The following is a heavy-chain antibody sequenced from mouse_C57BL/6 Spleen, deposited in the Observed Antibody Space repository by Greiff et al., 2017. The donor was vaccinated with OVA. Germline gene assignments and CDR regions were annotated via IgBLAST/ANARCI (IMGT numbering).Heavy chain of an antibody. CDR3: ARKGSTMRGPMDY. CDR2: INPNNGGT. CDR1: GYTFTDYY. V-gene: IGHV1-26*01. D-gene: IGHD2-4*01. J-gene: IGHJ4*01. Sequence: EVQLQQSGPELVKPGASVKISCKASGYTFTDYYMNWVKQSHGKSLEWIGDINPNNGGTSYNQKFKGKATLTVDKSSSTAYMELRSLTSEDSAVYYCARKGSTMRGPMDYWGQGTSVTVSS.